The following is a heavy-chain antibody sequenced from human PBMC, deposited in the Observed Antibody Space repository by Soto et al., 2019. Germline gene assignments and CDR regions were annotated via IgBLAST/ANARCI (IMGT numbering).Heavy chain of an antibody. CDR2: THYSRSA. V-gene: IGHV4-31*03. CDR1: GGSISDGGYF. Sequence: QVQLQESGPGLVKPSQTLSLTCTVSGGSISDGGYFWSWIPQRPGTGLEWIGYTHYSRSAYYNPSLKSRVTISLDTSKRQFSLRLSSVTAADTAVYYCARLHGTGSYYHYYYGIDVWGQGTTVTVSS. CDR3: ARLHGTGSYYHYYYGIDV. J-gene: IGHJ6*02. D-gene: IGHD3-10*01.